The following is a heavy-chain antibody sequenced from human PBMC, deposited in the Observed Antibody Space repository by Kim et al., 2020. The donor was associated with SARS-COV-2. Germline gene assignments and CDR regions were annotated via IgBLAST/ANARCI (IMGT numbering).Heavy chain of an antibody. D-gene: IGHD2-15*01. CDR2: ISSSSSYI. Sequence: GGSLRLSCAASGFTFSSYSMNWVRQAPGKGLEWVSSISSSSSYIYYADSVKGRFTISRDNAKNSLYLQMNSLRAEDTAVYYCARVSYCSGGSRCMDVWGQGTTVTVSS. CDR3: ARVSYCSGGSRCMDV. J-gene: IGHJ6*02. CDR1: GFTFSSYS. V-gene: IGHV3-21*01.